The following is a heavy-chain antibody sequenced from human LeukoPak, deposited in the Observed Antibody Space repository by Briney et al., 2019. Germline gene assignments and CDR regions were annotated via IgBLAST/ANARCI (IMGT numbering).Heavy chain of an antibody. CDR1: GFTFGDLG. CDR3: TRTGLVDFDY. D-gene: IGHD1-14*01. J-gene: IGHJ4*02. Sequence: PGGSLRLSCAGSGFTFGDLGISWVRQAAGKGLEWVAFIRRTAYGGAAEYAASVKGRFFLSRDGSKSVVHLQMNRLKTDDTAIYYCTRTGLVDFDYWGQGSRVTVSP. CDR2: IRRTAYGGAA. V-gene: IGHV3-49*04.